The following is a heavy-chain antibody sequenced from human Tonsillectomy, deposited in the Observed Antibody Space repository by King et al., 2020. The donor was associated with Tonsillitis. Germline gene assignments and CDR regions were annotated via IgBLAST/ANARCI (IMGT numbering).Heavy chain of an antibody. CDR1: GFTFDDYA. CDR2: INGDGGST. Sequence: VQLVESGGGVVQPGGSLRLSCASSGFTFDDYAIHWVRQGPGKGLEWCALINGDGGSTYYAYSDKGRFTISRDNTKNSLYLQMNSLRTEDTPLYYFAKDKEWLGTYYYYIDVWGKGTTVTVSS. J-gene: IGHJ6*03. V-gene: IGHV3-43*02. CDR3: AKDKEWLGTYYYYIDV. D-gene: IGHD3-10*01.